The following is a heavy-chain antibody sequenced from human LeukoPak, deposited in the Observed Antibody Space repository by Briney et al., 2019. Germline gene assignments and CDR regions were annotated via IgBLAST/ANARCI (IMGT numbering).Heavy chain of an antibody. Sequence: PGGSLRLSCAASGFTVSSNYMSWIRQPPGKGLEWIGEINHSGSTYYNPSLKSRVTISVDTSKNQFSLKLSSVTAADTAVYYCARGGPGGLDYWGQGTLVTVSS. CDR1: GFTVSSNY. D-gene: IGHD1-1*01. CDR3: ARGGPGGLDY. J-gene: IGHJ4*02. V-gene: IGHV4-34*01. CDR2: INHSGST.